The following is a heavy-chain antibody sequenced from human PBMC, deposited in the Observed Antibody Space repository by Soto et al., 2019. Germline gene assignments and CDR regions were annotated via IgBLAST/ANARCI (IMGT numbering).Heavy chain of an antibody. CDR2: IYYSGST. CDR3: ARHRDYGDYLGRY. CDR1: GGSISSSSYY. J-gene: IGHJ4*02. V-gene: IGHV4-39*01. D-gene: IGHD4-17*01. Sequence: QLQLQESGPGLVKPSETLSLTCTVSGGSISSSSYYWGWIRQPPGKGLEWIGSIYYSGSTYYNPSLKSRVTISVDTSKNQFSLKLSSVTAADTAVYYCARHRDYGDYLGRYWGQGTLVTVSS.